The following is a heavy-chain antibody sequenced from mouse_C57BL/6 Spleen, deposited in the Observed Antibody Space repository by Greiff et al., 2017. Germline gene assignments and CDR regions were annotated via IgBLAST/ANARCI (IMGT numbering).Heavy chain of an antibody. J-gene: IGHJ3*01. Sequence: VQLQQSGAELVRPGASVKLSCKASGYTFTDYYINWVKQRPGQGLEWIARIYPGSGNTYYNEKFKGKATLTADKSSSTAYLQLSSLTSEDSAVYFCERWGSSYVWFADWGQGTLVTVSA. V-gene: IGHV1-76*01. CDR2: IYPGSGNT. CDR3: ERWGSSYVWFAD. D-gene: IGHD1-1*01. CDR1: GYTFTDYY.